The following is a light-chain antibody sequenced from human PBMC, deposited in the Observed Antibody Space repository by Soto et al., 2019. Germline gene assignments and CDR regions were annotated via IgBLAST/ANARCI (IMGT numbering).Light chain of an antibody. J-gene: IGKJ4*01. Sequence: EIVMTQSPATLSVSPGERATLSCRASQSVGRNLAWYQQKPGQAPRLLIYGASTRATGIPARFSGSGSGTAFTLTISSVQSEDFAIYSWQQYNHWPPLTFGGGTKVEIK. CDR3: QQYNHWPPLT. V-gene: IGKV3-15*01. CDR1: QSVGRN. CDR2: GAS.